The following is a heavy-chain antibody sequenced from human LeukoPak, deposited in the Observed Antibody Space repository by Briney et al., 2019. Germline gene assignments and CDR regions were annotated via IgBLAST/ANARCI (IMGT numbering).Heavy chain of an antibody. CDR1: GFTVSSNY. J-gene: IGHJ4*02. CDR2: ISYDGSNK. V-gene: IGHV3-30*18. Sequence: GGSLRLSCAASGFTVSSNYMSWVRQAPGKGLEWVAVISYDGSNKYYADSVKGRFTISRDNSKNTLYLQMNSLRAEDTAVYYCAKDSNDIWGQGTLVTVSS. D-gene: IGHD1-1*01. CDR3: AKDSNDI.